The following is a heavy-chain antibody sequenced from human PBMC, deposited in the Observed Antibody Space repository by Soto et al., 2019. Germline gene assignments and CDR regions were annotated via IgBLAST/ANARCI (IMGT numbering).Heavy chain of an antibody. J-gene: IGHJ4*02. V-gene: IGHV1-69*13. Sequence: GASVKVSCKASGGTFGSYAISWVRQAPGQGLEWMGGIIPIFGTANYAQKLQGRVTMTADESTSTAYMELRSLRSDDTAVYYCALSPDTGTIENFDYWGQGPLVTVSS. CDR3: ALSPDTGTIENFDY. CDR2: IIPIFGTA. D-gene: IGHD1-7*01. CDR1: GGTFGSYA.